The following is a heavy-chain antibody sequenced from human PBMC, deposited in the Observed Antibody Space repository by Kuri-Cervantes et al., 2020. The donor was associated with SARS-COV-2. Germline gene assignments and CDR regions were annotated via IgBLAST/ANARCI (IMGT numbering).Heavy chain of an antibody. J-gene: IGHJ5*02. V-gene: IGHV3-48*04. CDR1: GFTFSSYG. CDR3: ARESPGIRFLEWVP. D-gene: IGHD3-3*01. Sequence: GGSLRLSCAASGFTFSSYGMHWVRQAPGKGLEWVSYISSSGSTIYYADSVKGRFTISRDNAKNSLYLQMNSLRAEDTAVYYCARESPGIRFLEWVPWGQGTLVTVSS. CDR2: ISSSGSTI.